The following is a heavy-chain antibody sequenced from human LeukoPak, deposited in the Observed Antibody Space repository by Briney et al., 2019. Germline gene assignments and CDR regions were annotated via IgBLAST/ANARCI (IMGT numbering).Heavy chain of an antibody. Sequence: GGSLSLSCAASGFTFSTYWMSWVRQAPGKGLEGVANIKEDGSEKYSVDSVKGRFTISRNNTQNSLFLERKSLRAEDTALYYCATGWSHHDYWGQGTLVTVSS. CDR1: GFTFSTYW. CDR3: ATGWSHHDY. J-gene: IGHJ4*02. CDR2: IKEDGSEK. D-gene: IGHD3-3*01. V-gene: IGHV3-7*01.